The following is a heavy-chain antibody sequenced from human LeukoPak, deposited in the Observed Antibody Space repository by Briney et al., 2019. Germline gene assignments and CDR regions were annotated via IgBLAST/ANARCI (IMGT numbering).Heavy chain of an antibody. CDR2: IYTTGST. D-gene: IGHD6-19*01. CDR3: AQGPSGWYSPLDY. J-gene: IGHJ4*02. Sequence: SETLSLTCTVSGGSISTYCWSWIRQPAGKGLEWIGRIYTTGSTNCNPSLKSRVTISVDQSKNQVSLKLNSVTAADTAVYFCAQGPSGWYSPLDYWGQGTLVTVSS. V-gene: IGHV4-4*07. CDR1: GGSISTYC.